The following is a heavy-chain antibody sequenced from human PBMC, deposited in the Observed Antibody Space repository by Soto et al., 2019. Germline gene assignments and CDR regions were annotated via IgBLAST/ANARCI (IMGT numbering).Heavy chain of an antibody. Sequence: PSYSLSLTCSASGDTISAYYCSWTRQPPGQGLEWIGYIYDSATTSYSPSLKSRVTISVDTSKHQFSLKLTSVTAADTAVYYCARHTYWNGYFGFWGQGTVVTVSS. CDR2: IYDSATT. D-gene: IGHD1-1*01. V-gene: IGHV4-59*08. CDR1: GDTISAYY. J-gene: IGHJ4*02. CDR3: ARHTYWNGYFGF.